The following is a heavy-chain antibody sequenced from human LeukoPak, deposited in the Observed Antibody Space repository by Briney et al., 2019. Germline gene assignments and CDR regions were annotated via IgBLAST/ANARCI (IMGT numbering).Heavy chain of an antibody. D-gene: IGHD3-10*01. CDR2: IKSKTDGETT. V-gene: IGHV3-15*01. CDR1: GFTFTNAW. J-gene: IGHJ4*02. CDR3: TTDLGTYYHGSRRLIPIDY. Sequence: PGGSLRLSCVDSGFTFTNAWMSWVRQAPGKGLEWIGRIKSKTDGETTNYAEPVRGRFTISRDDSKSAVYLQMNSLKIEDTAVYYCTTDLGTYYHGSRRLIPIDYWGQGTLSPSPQ.